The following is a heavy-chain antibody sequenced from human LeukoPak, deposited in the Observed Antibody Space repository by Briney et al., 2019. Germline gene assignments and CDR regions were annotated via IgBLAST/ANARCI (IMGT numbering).Heavy chain of an antibody. CDR3: AKSWGYTRPYYNYMDV. CDR1: GFTFSSNG. D-gene: IGHD3-16*02. Sequence: GGSLRLSCAASGFTFSSNGMHWVRQAPGKGLEWVAVILYDGSKEYYADSVKGRFTISRDNSKNTLSLQMNGLRPEDTAVYYCAKSWGYTRPYYNYMDVWGKGTTVTVSS. CDR2: ILYDGSKE. J-gene: IGHJ6*03. V-gene: IGHV3-30*18.